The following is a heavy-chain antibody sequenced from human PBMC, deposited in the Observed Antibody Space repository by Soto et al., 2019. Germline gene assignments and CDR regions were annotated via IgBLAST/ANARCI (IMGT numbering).Heavy chain of an antibody. J-gene: IGHJ4*02. CDR2: IYYSGST. CDR1: GGSIRSSSYY. D-gene: IGHD3-10*01. CDR3: ARSRGGYFDY. Sequence: SETLSLTCTVAGGSIRSSSYYWGWIRQPPGKGLEWIGSIYYSGSTYYNPSLKSRVTISVDTSKNQFSLKLSSVTAADTAVYYCARSRGGYFDYWGQGTQVTVSS. V-gene: IGHV4-39*01.